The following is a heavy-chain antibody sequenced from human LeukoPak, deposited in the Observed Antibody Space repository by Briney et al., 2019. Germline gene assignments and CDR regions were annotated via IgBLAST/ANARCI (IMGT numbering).Heavy chain of an antibody. CDR1: GFRFSDFT. J-gene: IGHJ5*02. V-gene: IGHV3-23*01. CDR2: IGGRGGST. D-gene: IGHD3-16*01. Sequence: GGSLRLSCAASGFRFSDFTMTWVRQAPGKGPGWVSAIGGRGGSTYYADSVGGRFTISRDNSKDMVYLQINSLKVEDTATYYCGKEGGAWGQGTKVTVSS. CDR3: GKEGGA.